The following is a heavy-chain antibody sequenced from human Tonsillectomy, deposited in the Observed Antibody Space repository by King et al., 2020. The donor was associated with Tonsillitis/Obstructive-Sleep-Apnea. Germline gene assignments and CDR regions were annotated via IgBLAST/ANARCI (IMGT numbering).Heavy chain of an antibody. V-gene: IGHV1-69*01. D-gene: IGHD2-21*01. J-gene: IGHJ3*02. CDR2: IIPIFGTV. Sequence: VQLVQSGAEVKKPGSSVKVSCTASGGTFSSFAISWVRQAPGQGLEWMGGIIPIFGTVNYAQNFQGRVTITADESTSTAYMELSSLRSEDTAVYYCARANCGCDCYSTFTDAFDIWGQGTMVTVSS. CDR3: ARANCGCDCYSTFTDAFDI. CDR1: GGTFSSFA.